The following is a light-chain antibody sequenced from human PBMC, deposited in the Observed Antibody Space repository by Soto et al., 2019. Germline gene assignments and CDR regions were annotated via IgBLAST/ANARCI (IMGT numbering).Light chain of an antibody. CDR1: SSDVGFYTY. CDR3: TSYTSDNSLV. Sequence: QSALTQPASVSGSPGQAITISCTGTSSDVGFYTYVSWYQQLPGKAPKLIIYEVANRPSGVSNRFSGSTSGNTDSLTISGLQSEDEADYSCTSYTSDNSLVFGGGTKLTAL. J-gene: IGLJ3*02. V-gene: IGLV2-14*01. CDR2: EVA.